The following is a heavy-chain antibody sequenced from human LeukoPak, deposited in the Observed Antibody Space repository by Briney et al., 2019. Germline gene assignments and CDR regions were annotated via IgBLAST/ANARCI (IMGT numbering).Heavy chain of an antibody. D-gene: IGHD5-18*01. CDR1: GFTFSRYA. J-gene: IGHJ4*02. CDR2: ISYDGSNK. Sequence: PGGSLRLSCAASGFTFSRYAMHWVRQAPGKGLEWVAVISYDGSNKYYEDSVKGRFTMSRDNSKNTLYLQMNSLRAEDTAVYYCARVQRNSYGTGLFDYWGQGTLVTVSS. V-gene: IGHV3-30-3*01. CDR3: ARVQRNSYGTGLFDY.